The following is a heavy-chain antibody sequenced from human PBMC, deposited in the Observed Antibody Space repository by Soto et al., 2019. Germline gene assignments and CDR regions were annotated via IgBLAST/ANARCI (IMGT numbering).Heavy chain of an antibody. J-gene: IGHJ6*02. D-gene: IGHD5-12*01. CDR2: IKSKTDGGTT. Sequence: PGGSLRLSCAASGFTFSNAWMSWVRQAPGKGLEWVGRIKSKTDGGTTDYAAPVKGRFTISRDDSKNTLYLQMNSLKTEDTAVYYCTRGDIVATIDYGMDVWGQGTTVTVYS. V-gene: IGHV3-15*01. CDR1: GFTFSNAW. CDR3: TRGDIVATIDYGMDV.